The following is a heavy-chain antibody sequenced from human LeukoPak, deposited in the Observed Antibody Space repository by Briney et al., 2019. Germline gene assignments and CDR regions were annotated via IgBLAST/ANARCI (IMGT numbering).Heavy chain of an antibody. J-gene: IGHJ4*02. Sequence: GGSLRLSCAASGFTFSSYAMSWVRQAPGKGLEWVSAISGSGGSTYYADSVKGRFTISRDNSKNTLYLQMNSLRAEDTAVYYCAKIPVSYSSGWSTFDYWGQGTLVTVSS. V-gene: IGHV3-23*01. CDR3: AKIPVSYSSGWSTFDY. CDR2: ISGSGGST. CDR1: GFTFSSYA. D-gene: IGHD6-19*01.